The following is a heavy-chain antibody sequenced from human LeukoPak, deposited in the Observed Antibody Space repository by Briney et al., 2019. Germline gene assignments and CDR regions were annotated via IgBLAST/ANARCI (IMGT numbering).Heavy chain of an antibody. CDR2: IIPILGIA. CDR3: ASLQQLTTYYFDY. CDR1: GGTFSSCA. Sequence: SVKVSCKASGGTFSSCAFSWVRQAPGQGLEWMGRIIPILGIANYAQKFQGRVTITADKSTSTAYMELSSLRSEDTAVYYCASLQQLTTYYFDYWGQGTLVTVSS. J-gene: IGHJ4*02. D-gene: IGHD6-13*01. V-gene: IGHV1-69*04.